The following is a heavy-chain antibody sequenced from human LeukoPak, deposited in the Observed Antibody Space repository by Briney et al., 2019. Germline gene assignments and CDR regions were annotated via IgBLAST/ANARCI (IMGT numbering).Heavy chain of an antibody. D-gene: IGHD3-16*02. CDR3: ARTKSRLGELSLDLDAFDI. V-gene: IGHV1-18*01. CDR2: ISAYNGNT. J-gene: IGHJ3*02. CDR1: GYRLGSYG. Sequence: GASVKVSCKASGYRLGSYGISWVRQAPGQGLEWMGWISAYNGNTNSAQKFQGRVTMTTDTSTSSAYMELRSLRSDDTAVYYCARTKSRLGELSLDLDAFDIWGQGTMVTVSS.